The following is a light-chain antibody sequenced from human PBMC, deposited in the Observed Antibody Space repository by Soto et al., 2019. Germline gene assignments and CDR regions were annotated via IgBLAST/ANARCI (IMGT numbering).Light chain of an antibody. CDR1: QSVSSY. CDR3: QQRSNWPRIT. CDR2: DAY. Sequence: EIVLTQSQATLSLSPGERATLSCRASQSVSSYLAWYQQKPDQAPRLLIYDAYNRATGIPARFSGSGSGTDFDLTISSLEPEDFAVYYCQQRSNWPRITFGQGTRLEIK. J-gene: IGKJ5*01. V-gene: IGKV3-11*01.